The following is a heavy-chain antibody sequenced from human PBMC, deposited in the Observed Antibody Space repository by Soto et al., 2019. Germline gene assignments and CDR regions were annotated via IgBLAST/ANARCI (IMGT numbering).Heavy chain of an antibody. V-gene: IGHV5-10-1*01. CDR3: ARRINDSSDI. J-gene: IGHJ6*02. CDR1: GYDFSTYW. D-gene: IGHD6-13*01. CDR2: IDPRVSYS. Sequence: GESLKISCTASGYDFSTYWISWVRQMPGKGLEWMGRIDPRVSYSNDSPSFQGHVTISADKSISTAYLQGSSLKASDTAMYSCARRINDSSDIWGQGTMVTVSS.